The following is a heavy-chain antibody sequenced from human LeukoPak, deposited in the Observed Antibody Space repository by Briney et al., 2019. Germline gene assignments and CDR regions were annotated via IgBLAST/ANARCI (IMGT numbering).Heavy chain of an antibody. D-gene: IGHD3-9*01. Sequence: SVKVSCKASGGTFSSYAISWVRQAPGQGLEWIGGIIPIFGTANYAQKFQGRVTITTDESTSTAYMELSSLRSEDTAVYYCARAEILTGYYPRYYFDYWGQGTLVTVSS. CDR2: IIPIFGTA. J-gene: IGHJ4*02. CDR1: GGTFSSYA. CDR3: ARAEILTGYYPRYYFDY. V-gene: IGHV1-69*05.